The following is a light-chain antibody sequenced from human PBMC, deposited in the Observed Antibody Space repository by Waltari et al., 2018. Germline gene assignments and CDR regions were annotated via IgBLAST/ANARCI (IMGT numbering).Light chain of an antibody. CDR1: SSNIGAGYD. CDR3: QSYDSSLSGYV. CDR2: GNS. V-gene: IGLV1-40*01. Sequence: QSVLTQPPSVSGAPGQRVTISCTGSSSNIGAGYDVHWYQQLPGTAPKLLIYGNSNRPSGVPDRLSGSKSVTSASLASPGLQAEDEADYYCQSYDSSLSGYVFGTGTKVTVL. J-gene: IGLJ1*01.